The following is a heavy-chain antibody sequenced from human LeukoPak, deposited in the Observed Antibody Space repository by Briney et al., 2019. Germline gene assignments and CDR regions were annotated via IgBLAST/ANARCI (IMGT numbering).Heavy chain of an antibody. CDR2: IYYSGST. V-gene: IGHV4-59*08. CDR1: GGSISSYY. CDR3: ASPAQAY. Sequence: SETLSLTCTVSGGSISSYYWSWIRQPPGKGLEWIGYIYYSGSTNYNPSLKSRVTISVDTSKNQFSLKLSSVTAADTAVYYCASPAQAYWGQGTLVTVSS. J-gene: IGHJ4*02.